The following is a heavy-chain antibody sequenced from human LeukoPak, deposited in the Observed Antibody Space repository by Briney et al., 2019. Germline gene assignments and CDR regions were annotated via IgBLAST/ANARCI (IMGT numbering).Heavy chain of an antibody. D-gene: IGHD3-22*01. V-gene: IGHV3-23*01. CDR3: AKDLPWTYYYGSSGSEFDY. CDR2: ISGSGGST. CDR1: GFTFSSYA. J-gene: IGHJ4*02. Sequence: GGSLRLSCAASGFTFSSYAMSWVRQAPGKGLEWVSAISGSGGSTYYADSVKGRFTISRDNSKNTLYLQMNSLRAEDTAVYYCAKDLPWTYYYGSSGSEFDYWGQGTLVTVSS.